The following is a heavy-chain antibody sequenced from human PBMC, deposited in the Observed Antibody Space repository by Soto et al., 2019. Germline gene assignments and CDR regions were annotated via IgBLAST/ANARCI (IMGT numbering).Heavy chain of an antibody. Sequence: ASVKVSCKASGYTFTSYDINWVRQATGQGLEWMGWMNPNSGNTGYAQKFQGRVTMTRNTSISTAYMELSSLRSEDTAVYYCARRVSAARRPAKLNWFDPWGQGTLVTVS. CDR3: ARRVSAARRPAKLNWFDP. V-gene: IGHV1-8*01. CDR1: GYTFTSYD. CDR2: MNPNSGNT. J-gene: IGHJ5*02. D-gene: IGHD2-2*01.